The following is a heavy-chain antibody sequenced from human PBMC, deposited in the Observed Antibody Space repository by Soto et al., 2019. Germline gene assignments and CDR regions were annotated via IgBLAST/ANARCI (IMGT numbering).Heavy chain of an antibody. D-gene: IGHD1-7*01. V-gene: IGHV3-23*01. Sequence: PWWSLRLSCSTSVLTFSNYAMSWFRQAPGGGLEWVSSMSGSSSTTYYADSVRGRFTISRDRSKNTLYLQMSSLRAEDTALYYCAKNQERELPRVIDFWGQGTLVTVSS. CDR1: VLTFSNYA. CDR3: AKNQERELPRVIDF. J-gene: IGHJ4*02. CDR2: MSGSSSTT.